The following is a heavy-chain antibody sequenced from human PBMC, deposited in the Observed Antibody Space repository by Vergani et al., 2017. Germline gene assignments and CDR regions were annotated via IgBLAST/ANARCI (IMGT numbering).Heavy chain of an antibody. D-gene: IGHD6-6*01. V-gene: IGHV3-48*04. CDR3: ARGLEYSSSPTGFDY. Sequence: EVQLVESGGGLVQPGGSLRLSCAASGFTFSSYSMNWVRQAPGKGLEWVSYISSSSSTIYYADSVKGRFTISRDNAKNSLYLQMNSLRAEDTAVYYCARGLEYSSSPTGFDYWGQGTLVTVSS. J-gene: IGHJ4*02. CDR1: GFTFSSYS. CDR2: ISSSSSTI.